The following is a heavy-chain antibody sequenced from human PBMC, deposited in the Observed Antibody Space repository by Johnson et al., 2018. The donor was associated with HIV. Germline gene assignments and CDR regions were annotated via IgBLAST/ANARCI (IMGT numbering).Heavy chain of an antibody. J-gene: IGHJ3*01. Sequence: QEQLVESGGGLVQPGGSLRLSCSASGFTFSSYAMSWVRQAPGKGLEWVAVISYDGSNKYYADSVKGRFTISRDNSKNTLYLQMNSLRVEDTAVYYCARERGISGGFDFWGQGTRVSVSS. D-gene: IGHD2-15*01. CDR2: ISYDGSNK. CDR1: GFTFSSYA. CDR3: ARERGISGGFDF. V-gene: IGHV3-30*14.